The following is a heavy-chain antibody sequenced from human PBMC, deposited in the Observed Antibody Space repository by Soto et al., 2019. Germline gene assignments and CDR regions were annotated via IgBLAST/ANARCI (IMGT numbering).Heavy chain of an antibody. V-gene: IGHV4-59*01. J-gene: IGHJ6*02. D-gene: IGHD3-3*01. CDR3: ARDRIDFWSGYSAYGMDV. Sequence: SETLSLTCTVSGGSISSYYWSWIRQPPGEGLEWIGYIYYSGSTNYNPSLKSRVTISVDTSKNQFSLKLSSVTAADTAVYYCARDRIDFWSGYSAYGMDVWGQGTTVTVSS. CDR2: IYYSGST. CDR1: GGSISSYY.